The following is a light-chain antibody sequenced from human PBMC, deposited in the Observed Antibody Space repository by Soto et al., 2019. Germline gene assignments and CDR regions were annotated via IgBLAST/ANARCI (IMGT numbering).Light chain of an antibody. CDR1: QSVSSSY. CDR2: DVS. J-gene: IGKJ1*01. Sequence: EIVLTQSPGTLSLSPGERATLSCSSSQSVSSSYLAWYQHKPGQAPRLLIYDVSSRATGIPDRFSGSGSGTDFTLTISRLEPEDFAVYYCQQYGRSPTFGQGTKVEIK. CDR3: QQYGRSPT. V-gene: IGKV3-20*01.